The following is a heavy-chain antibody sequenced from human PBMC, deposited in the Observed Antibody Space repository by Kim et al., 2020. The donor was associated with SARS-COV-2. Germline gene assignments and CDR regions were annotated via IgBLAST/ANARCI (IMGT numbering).Heavy chain of an antibody. V-gene: IGHV3-48*04. Sequence: GGSLRLSCAASGFTFSSYSMNWVRQAPGKGLEWVSYISSSSSTIYYADSVKGRFTISRDNAKNSLYLQMNSLRAEDTAVYYCARDLQMTGGPWGQGTLVTVSS. CDR2: ISSSSSTI. J-gene: IGHJ5*02. CDR1: GFTFSSYS. D-gene: IGHD3-9*01. CDR3: ARDLQMTGGP.